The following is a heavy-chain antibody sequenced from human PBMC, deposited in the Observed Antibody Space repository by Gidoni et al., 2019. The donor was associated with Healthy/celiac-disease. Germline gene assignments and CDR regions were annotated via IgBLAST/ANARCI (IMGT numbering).Heavy chain of an antibody. CDR1: GFTFSSYG. CDR3: AREWQTDAFDI. V-gene: IGHV3-33*01. J-gene: IGHJ3*02. Sequence: QVQLVESGGGVVQPGRSLRPPCAASGFTFSSYGMHWVRQAPGKGLEWVAVIWYDGSNKYYADSVKGRFTISRDNSKNTLYLQMNSLRAEDTAVYYCAREWQTDAFDIWGQGTMVTVSS. CDR2: IWYDGSNK.